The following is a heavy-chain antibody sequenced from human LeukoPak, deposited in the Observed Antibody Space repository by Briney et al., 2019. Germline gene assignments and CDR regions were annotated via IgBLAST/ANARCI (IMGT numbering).Heavy chain of an antibody. Sequence: SQTLSLTCTVSGASISGYFWNWIRQPPGKGLEWVGYISSSGNTNYNPSLKSRVTISVDTSKNRFSLKLSSVTAADTAVFYCARDGYWGSSVFDYWGQGTLVTVSS. V-gene: IGHV4-59*01. D-gene: IGHD3-16*01. CDR2: ISSSGNT. CDR3: ARDGYWGSSVFDY. CDR1: GASISGYF. J-gene: IGHJ4*02.